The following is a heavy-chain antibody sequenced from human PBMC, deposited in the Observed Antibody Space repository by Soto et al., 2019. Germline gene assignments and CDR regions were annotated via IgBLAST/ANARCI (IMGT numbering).Heavy chain of an antibody. CDR1: GYTFTGYY. D-gene: IGHD3-16*02. CDR3: GRGRSGEVVVFY. CDR2: ISPKSGGT. Sequence: QVQLVQSGAEVKESGASVKGSCKASGYTFTGYYIHWVRQAPGQGLEWVGEISPKSGGTRYAEKFQGRVTMTKDTSISTVYMELSNLSPDDTAVYYCGRGRSGEVVVFYWGQGTLVTVHS. J-gene: IGHJ4*02. V-gene: IGHV1-2*02.